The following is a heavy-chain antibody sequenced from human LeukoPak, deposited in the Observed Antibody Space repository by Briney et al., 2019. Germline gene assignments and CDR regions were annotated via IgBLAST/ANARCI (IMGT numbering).Heavy chain of an antibody. V-gene: IGHV1-69*13. CDR3: ARDRKDIVATIREYYYYYYDMDV. D-gene: IGHD5-12*01. CDR1: GYTFPSFG. CDR2: IIPIFGTA. Sequence: SVKVSCKTSGYTFPSFGITWIRQVPGQGLEWMGGIIPIFGTANYAQKFQGRVTITADESTSTAYMELSSLRSEDTAVYYCARDRKDIVATIREYYYYYYDMDVWGQGTTVTVSS. J-gene: IGHJ6*02.